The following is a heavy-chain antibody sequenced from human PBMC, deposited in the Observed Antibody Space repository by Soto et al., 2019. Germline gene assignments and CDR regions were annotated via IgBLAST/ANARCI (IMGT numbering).Heavy chain of an antibody. CDR1: GFTFSSYS. D-gene: IGHD3-10*01. CDR2: ISSSSSYI. CDR3: AKDYYGSGSYSHFDY. Sequence: GGSLRLSCAASGFTFSSYSMNWVRQAPGKGLEWVSSISSSSSYIYYADSVKGRFTISRDNAKNSLYLQMNSLRAEDTAVYYCAKDYYGSGSYSHFDYWGQGTLVTVSS. V-gene: IGHV3-21*01. J-gene: IGHJ4*02.